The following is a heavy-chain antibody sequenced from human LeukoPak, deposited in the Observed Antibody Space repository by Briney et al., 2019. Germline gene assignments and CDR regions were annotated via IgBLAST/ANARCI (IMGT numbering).Heavy chain of an antibody. CDR1: GFLFSSNW. J-gene: IGHJ6*03. CDR3: IRTLIVATSPYMDV. CDR2: VNSDGTGT. V-gene: IGHV3-74*01. Sequence: GGSLRLSCAASGFLFSSNWLHWVRQAPGKGLVWVSRVNSDGTGTTYADSVEGRFTISRENAKNTGYLQMNSLRAEDTAIYYCIRTLIVATSPYMDVWGKGTTVTVSS. D-gene: IGHD5-12*01.